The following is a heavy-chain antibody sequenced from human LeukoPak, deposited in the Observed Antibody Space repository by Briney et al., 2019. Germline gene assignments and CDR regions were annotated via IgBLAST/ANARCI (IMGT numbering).Heavy chain of an antibody. Sequence: ASVKVSCKASGYAFTGYYMHWVRQAPGQGLEWMGWINPNSGGTNYAQKFQGRVTMTRDTSISTAYMELRSLRSDDTAVYYCARPSEDIVVVPAVWFDPWGQGTLVTVSS. J-gene: IGHJ5*02. CDR1: GYAFTGYY. CDR2: INPNSGGT. V-gene: IGHV1-2*02. CDR3: ARPSEDIVVVPAVWFDP. D-gene: IGHD2-2*01.